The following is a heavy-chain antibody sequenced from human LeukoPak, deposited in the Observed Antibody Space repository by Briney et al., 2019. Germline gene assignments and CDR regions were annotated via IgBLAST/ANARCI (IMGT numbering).Heavy chain of an antibody. CDR3: AKGEGAWLAIDY. Sequence: GGSLRLSCAASGFTFSSYAMTWVRQAPGKGLEWVSTILPGGGDTYYADSVKGRFTISRDTSKNTLYLQMNTLRVEDTAVYYCAKGEGAWLAIDYWGQGTLVTVSS. D-gene: IGHD6-19*01. CDR2: ILPGGGDT. V-gene: IGHV3-23*01. CDR1: GFTFSSYA. J-gene: IGHJ4*02.